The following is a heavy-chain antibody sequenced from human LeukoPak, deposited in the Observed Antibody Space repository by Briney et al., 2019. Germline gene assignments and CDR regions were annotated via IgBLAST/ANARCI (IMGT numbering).Heavy chain of an antibody. CDR1: GFTFSNYW. Sequence: GVSLRLSCTASGFTFSNYWMQWVRQVPGKGLVWVSRINGDGSNPSYADSVKGRFTISRDNSKNTLYLQMNNLSAEDTAVYYCARETSGSFPYWGQGTLVTVSS. V-gene: IGHV3-74*01. J-gene: IGHJ4*02. D-gene: IGHD2-15*01. CDR2: INGDGSNP. CDR3: ARETSGSFPY.